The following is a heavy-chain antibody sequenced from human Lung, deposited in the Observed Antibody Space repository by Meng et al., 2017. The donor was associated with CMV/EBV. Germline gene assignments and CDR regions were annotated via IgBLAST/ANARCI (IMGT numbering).Heavy chain of an antibody. CDR1: GFTFSSYA. Sequence: ETLSLXXAASGFTFSSYAMSWVRQAPGKGLEWVSAISGSGGSTYYADSVKGRFTISRDNSKNTLYLQMNSLRAEDTAVYYCAKSEDYYGSGSPWDAFDIWGQGTMVTVSS. D-gene: IGHD3-10*01. CDR2: ISGSGGST. CDR3: AKSEDYYGSGSPWDAFDI. V-gene: IGHV3-23*01. J-gene: IGHJ3*02.